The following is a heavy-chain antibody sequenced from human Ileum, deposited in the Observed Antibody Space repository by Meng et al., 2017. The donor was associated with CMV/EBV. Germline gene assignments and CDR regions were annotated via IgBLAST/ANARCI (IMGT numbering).Heavy chain of an antibody. J-gene: IGHJ4*02. V-gene: IGHV1-2*02. CDR3: ARGYTSGY. D-gene: IGHD3-10*01. CDR2: IHPNSGGT. Sequence: VKVPFKASEYTFTGYYMHWVGQAPGQGLGWMGWIHPNSGGTNYAQKFQGRVTMTRDTSISTAYMELSRLRSDDTAVYYCARGYTSGYWGQGTLVTVSS. CDR1: EYTFTGYY.